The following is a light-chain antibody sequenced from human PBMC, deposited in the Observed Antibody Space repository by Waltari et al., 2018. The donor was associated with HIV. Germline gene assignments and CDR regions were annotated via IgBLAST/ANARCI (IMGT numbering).Light chain of an antibody. CDR3: VLYMGGAWV. CDR2: STN. CDR1: SDSVSTTHY. V-gene: IGLV8-61*01. J-gene: IGLJ3*02. Sequence: QTVVTQEPSFSVSPGGTVTLTCGLRSDSVSTTHYASWYRQTPGQAPRTPIYSTNVRSSGVPDRFSGSILGNKAALTITGAQADDECHYYCVLYMGGAWVFGGGTKLTVL.